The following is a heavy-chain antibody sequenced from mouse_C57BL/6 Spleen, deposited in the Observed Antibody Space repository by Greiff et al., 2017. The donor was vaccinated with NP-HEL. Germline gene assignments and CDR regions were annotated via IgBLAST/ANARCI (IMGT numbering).Heavy chain of an antibody. CDR1: GYAFSSYW. J-gene: IGHJ2*01. CDR2: IYPGDGDT. D-gene: IGHD2-5*01. V-gene: IGHV1-80*01. CDR3: AREDSNFSFDY. Sequence: QVQLKQSGAELVKPGASVKISCKASGYAFSSYWMNWVKQRPGKGLEWIGQIYPGDGDTNYNGKFKGKATLTADKSSSTAYMQLSSLTSEDSAVYFCAREDSNFSFDYWGQGTTLTVSS.